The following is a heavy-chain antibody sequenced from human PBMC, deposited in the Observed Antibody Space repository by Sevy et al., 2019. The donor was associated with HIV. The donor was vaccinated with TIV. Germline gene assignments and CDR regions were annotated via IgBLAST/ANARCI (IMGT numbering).Heavy chain of an antibody. CDR3: AKEYDSSSCVHY. CDR1: GFTVSINY. CDR2: ISGSGGST. Sequence: GGSLRLSCSASGFTVSINYMTWVRQAPGKGLEWVSAISGSGGSTYYADSVKGRFTISRDNSKNTLYLQMNSLRAEDTAVYYCAKEYDSSSCVHYWGQGTLVTVSS. J-gene: IGHJ4*02. D-gene: IGHD6-13*01. V-gene: IGHV3-23*01.